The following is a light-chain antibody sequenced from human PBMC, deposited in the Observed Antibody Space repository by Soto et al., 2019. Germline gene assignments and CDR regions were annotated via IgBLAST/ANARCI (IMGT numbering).Light chain of an antibody. CDR2: EVS. J-gene: IGLJ1*01. CDR3: SSYTDSNTRYV. V-gene: IGLV2-14*01. CDR1: SSDVGGYNY. Sequence: QSALTQPASVSGSPGQSITISCTGTSSDVGGYNYVSWYQHHPGKTPKLMIYEVSNRPSGVSNRFSGSKSGNTASLTISGLQAEHEADYYCSSYTDSNTRYVFGTGTKVTVL.